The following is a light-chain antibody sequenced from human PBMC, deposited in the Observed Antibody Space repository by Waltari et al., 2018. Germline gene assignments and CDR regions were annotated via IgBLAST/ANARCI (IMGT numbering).Light chain of an antibody. Sequence: QSLLTQPPSVSGDPGHWVTIPCSVGPPTHGSFHVNWYRLLPGTVPNLLIDHDTNRPSGVPDRFSGSKSGTSASLAITGLQPEDEADYYCQSYDNNGRGAVLIGGGTKLTVL. V-gene: IGLV1-40*01. CDR2: HDT. J-gene: IGLJ2*01. CDR1: PPTHGSFH. CDR3: QSYDNNGRGAVL.